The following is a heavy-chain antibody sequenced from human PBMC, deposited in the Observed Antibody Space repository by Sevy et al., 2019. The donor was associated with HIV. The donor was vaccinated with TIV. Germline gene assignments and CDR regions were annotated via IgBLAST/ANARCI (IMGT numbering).Heavy chain of an antibody. V-gene: IGHV3-74*03. D-gene: IGHD3-9*01. CDR3: ARDAAGYYNWFDT. Sequence: GGSLRLSCAASGFPFNTYWMHWVRQAPGKGLLWVSRINSDGTSAKYADSVKGRFTISRDNAKNTLYLQMNSLRVEDTAVYFCARDAAGYYNWFDTWGQGTLVTVSS. J-gene: IGHJ5*02. CDR2: INSDGTSA. CDR1: GFPFNTYW.